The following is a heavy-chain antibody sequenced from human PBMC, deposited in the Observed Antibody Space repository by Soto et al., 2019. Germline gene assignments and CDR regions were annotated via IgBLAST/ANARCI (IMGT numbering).Heavy chain of an antibody. Sequence: GGSLRLACAASGFTVSSNYMSWVRQAPGKGLEWVSVIYSGGSTYYADSVKGRFTISRDNSKNTLYLQMNSLRAEDTAVYYCASVQSSSSFDYFMDGWAKRTTVTVSS. D-gene: IGHD6-6*01. V-gene: IGHV3-66*01. J-gene: IGHJ6*03. CDR2: IYSGGST. CDR1: GFTVSSNY. CDR3: ASVQSSSSFDYFMDG.